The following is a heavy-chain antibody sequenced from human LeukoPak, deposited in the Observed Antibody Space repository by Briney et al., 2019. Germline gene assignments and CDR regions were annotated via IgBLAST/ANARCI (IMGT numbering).Heavy chain of an antibody. D-gene: IGHD3-22*01. CDR2: INHSGTS. CDR1: GGSFSDYY. J-gene: IGHJ4*02. Sequence: PSETLSLTCAVYGGSFSDYYWSWVRQSPGKGLEWIGEINHSGTSNYNPSLKSRLTISVDTPKNQFSLSLSSLTAADTAVYYCANNGPLRSDTSRYYFDSWGQGTLVTVSS. V-gene: IGHV4-34*01. CDR3: ANNGPLRSDTSRYYFDS.